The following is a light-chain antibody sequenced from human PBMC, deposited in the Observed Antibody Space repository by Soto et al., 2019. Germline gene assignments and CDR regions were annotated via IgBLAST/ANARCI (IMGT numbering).Light chain of an antibody. CDR3: QQRNTWPPT. CDR2: DAS. CDR1: QIVDSY. V-gene: IGKV3-11*01. Sequence: EIVLTQSPATLSLSPGERATLSCRASQIVDSYLAWYQQKPGQAPRLLIYDASNRATGIPARFSGSGSGTDFTLTISSREPEDFAVYYCQQRNTWPPTFGQGTRLEIK. J-gene: IGKJ5*01.